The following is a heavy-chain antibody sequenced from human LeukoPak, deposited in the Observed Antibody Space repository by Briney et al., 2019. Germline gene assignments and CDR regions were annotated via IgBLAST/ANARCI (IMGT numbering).Heavy chain of an antibody. V-gene: IGHV3-30*12. CDR2: IQFDGSNE. Sequence: GGSLRLSCAASGFSLNTYGMHWVRQGPGKGLEWVTFIQFDGSNEYHADSVKGRFTISRDNAKNSLYLQMNSLRAEDTAVYYCARDYHDSSGYHEDDFDYWGQGTLVTVSS. J-gene: IGHJ4*02. CDR3: ARDYHDSSGYHEDDFDY. D-gene: IGHD3-22*01. CDR1: GFSLNTYG.